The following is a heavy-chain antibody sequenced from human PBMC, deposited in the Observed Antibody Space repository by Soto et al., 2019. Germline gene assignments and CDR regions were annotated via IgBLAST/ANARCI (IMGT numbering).Heavy chain of an antibody. CDR2: IYHSGST. J-gene: IGHJ5*02. Sequence: PSETLSLTCAVSGGSISSGDYSWSWIRQPPGKGLEWIGYIYHSGSTYYNPSLKSRVTISVDRSKNQFSLNLSSVTAADTAVYYCARWWMYAPRFDHWGQGTMVTVSS. CDR3: ARWWMYAPRFDH. V-gene: IGHV4-30-2*01. D-gene: IGHD2-8*01. CDR1: GGSISSGDYS.